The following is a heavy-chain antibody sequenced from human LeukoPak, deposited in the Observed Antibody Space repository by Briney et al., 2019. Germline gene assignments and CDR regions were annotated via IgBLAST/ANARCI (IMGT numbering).Heavy chain of an antibody. Sequence: GGSLTLSCAASAFTFDYYGLSWVRPAPGQGREWGFGINWNGGSTDYADTVKGRFTISRDNAKSSLYLQMNSLRAEDTALYYCARDRYYDSSDFLDYWGQGTLVTVSS. D-gene: IGHD3-22*01. CDR1: AFTFDYYG. V-gene: IGHV3-20*04. CDR2: INWNGGST. J-gene: IGHJ4*02. CDR3: ARDRYYDSSDFLDY.